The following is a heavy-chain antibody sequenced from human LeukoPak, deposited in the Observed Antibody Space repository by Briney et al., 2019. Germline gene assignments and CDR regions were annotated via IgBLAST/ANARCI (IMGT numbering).Heavy chain of an antibody. CDR1: GFTFSSYG. CDR2: ISYDGSKK. CDR3: AKDLVTMVRGVMDV. V-gene: IGHV3-30*18. J-gene: IGHJ6*02. D-gene: IGHD3-10*01. Sequence: GRSLRLSCAASGFTFSSYGMHWVRQAPGKGLEWVAVISYDGSKKYYADSVKGRFTISRDNSKNTLYLQMNSLRAEDTAVYYCAKDLVTMVRGVMDVWGQGTTVTVSS.